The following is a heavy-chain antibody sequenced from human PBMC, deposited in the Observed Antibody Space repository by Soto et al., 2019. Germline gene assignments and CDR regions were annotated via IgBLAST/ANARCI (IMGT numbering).Heavy chain of an antibody. V-gene: IGHV3-9*01. Sequence: EVQLVESGGGLVQPGRSLRLSCAASGFTFDDYAMHWVRQAPGKGLEWVSGISWRSGSIGYVDSVKGRFTISRDNAKNXLYLQMNSLRAEDTALYYCAKGYYDSSSRTVAFDIWGQGTMVTVSS. D-gene: IGHD3-22*01. CDR2: ISWRSGSI. CDR3: AKGYYDSSSRTVAFDI. J-gene: IGHJ3*02. CDR1: GFTFDDYA.